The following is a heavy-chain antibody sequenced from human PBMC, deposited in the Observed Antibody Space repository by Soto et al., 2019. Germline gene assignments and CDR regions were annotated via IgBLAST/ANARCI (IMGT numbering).Heavy chain of an antibody. CDR2: IYPGDSHA. D-gene: IGHD1-26*01. J-gene: IGHJ3*01. V-gene: IGHV5-51*01. Sequence: PGESLKISGKGSGYSFTNYWIGWVRQVPGKGLEWMGIIYPGDSHAIYSPSFQGQVTMSADKSISTAYLQWSSLKASDTAMYYCARPYSGGPNDPFDVWGQGPMVTVS. CDR3: ARPYSGGPNDPFDV. CDR1: GYSFTNYW.